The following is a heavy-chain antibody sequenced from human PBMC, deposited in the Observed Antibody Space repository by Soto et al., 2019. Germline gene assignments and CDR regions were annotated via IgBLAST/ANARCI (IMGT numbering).Heavy chain of an antibody. CDR1: GGTFSSYA. CDR3: ARGDHDYGDYDSHSWFDL. J-gene: IGHJ5*02. D-gene: IGHD4-17*01. Sequence: QVQLVQSGAEVKKPGSSVKVSCKASGGTFSSYAISWVRQAPGQGLEWMGGIIPIFGTANYAQKFQGRVTITADESTSTAYMELSSLRSEDTAVYYCARGDHDYGDYDSHSWFDLWGQGTLVTVSS. V-gene: IGHV1-69*01. CDR2: IIPIFGTA.